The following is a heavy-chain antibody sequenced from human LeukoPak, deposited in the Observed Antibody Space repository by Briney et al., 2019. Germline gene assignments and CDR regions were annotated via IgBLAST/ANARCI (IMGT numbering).Heavy chain of an antibody. Sequence: WRSLSLSSAASGFTFSSYAWHWVGQAPGKGREGGAGISYDGSNKYYADSVKGRFTMARDNSKNTLYLQMNSLRAEDKAVYYCARGTPSSSGWLYYGMDVWGQGTTVTVSS. CDR2: ISYDGSNK. V-gene: IGHV3-30-3*01. J-gene: IGHJ6*02. D-gene: IGHD6-19*01. CDR1: GFTFSSYA. CDR3: ARGTPSSSGWLYYGMDV.